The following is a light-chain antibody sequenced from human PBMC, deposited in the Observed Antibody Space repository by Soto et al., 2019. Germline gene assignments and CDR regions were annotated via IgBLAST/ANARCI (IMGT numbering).Light chain of an antibody. Sequence: QSVLTQPPSVSGAPGQRVPISCTESSSNIGAGYDVHWYQQLPGTAPKLLIYGNSNRPSGVPDRFSGSKSGTSASLAITGLQAEDEADYYCQSYDSSLSAVVFGGGTKLTVL. V-gene: IGLV1-40*01. J-gene: IGLJ2*01. CDR3: QSYDSSLSAVV. CDR1: SSNIGAGYD. CDR2: GNS.